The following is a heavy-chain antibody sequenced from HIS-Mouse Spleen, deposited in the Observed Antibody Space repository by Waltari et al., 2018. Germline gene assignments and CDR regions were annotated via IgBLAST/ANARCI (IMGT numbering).Heavy chain of an antibody. D-gene: IGHD2-15*01. J-gene: IGHJ6*02. CDR1: GGSISSSSYY. V-gene: IGHV4-39*07. CDR2: IYYSRST. Sequence: QLQLQASGPGLVKPSETLSLTCTVSGGSISSSSYYWGWIRQPPGKGLEWIGSIYYSRSTYYNPYLKSRVTISVDTSKNQFSLKLSSVTAADTAVYYCARVGRDYYYYGMDVWGQGTTVTVSS. CDR3: ARVGRDYYYYGMDV.